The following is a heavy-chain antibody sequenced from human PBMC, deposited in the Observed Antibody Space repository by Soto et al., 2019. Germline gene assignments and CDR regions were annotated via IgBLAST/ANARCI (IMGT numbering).Heavy chain of an antibody. Sequence: EVQLVESGGGLVQPGGSLRLSCAASGFTVSSNYMTWVRQAPGKGLEWVSVIYSGGKTYHTDSVKGRFTISRDDSKNTLFLQVNSLRAEDTAVYYCARRAYYYYMDVWGKGTTVTVSS. CDR1: GFTVSSNY. CDR3: ARRAYYYYMDV. V-gene: IGHV3-66*01. J-gene: IGHJ6*03. CDR2: IYSGGKT.